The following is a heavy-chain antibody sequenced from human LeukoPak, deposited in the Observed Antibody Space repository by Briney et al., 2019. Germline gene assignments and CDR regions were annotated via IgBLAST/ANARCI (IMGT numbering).Heavy chain of an antibody. CDR1: GGSFSGYY. Sequence: PSETLSLTCAVYGGSFSGYYWSWIRQPPGKGLEWIGEINHSGSTNYNPSLKSRVTISVDTSKNQFSLQLNSVTPEDTAVYYCARGWDTAIRGYFDYWGQGTLVTVSS. V-gene: IGHV4-34*01. D-gene: IGHD5-18*01. CDR2: INHSGST. J-gene: IGHJ4*02. CDR3: ARGWDTAIRGYFDY.